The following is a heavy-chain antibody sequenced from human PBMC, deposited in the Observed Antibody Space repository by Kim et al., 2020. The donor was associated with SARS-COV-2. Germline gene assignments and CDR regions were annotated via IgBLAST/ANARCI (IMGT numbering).Heavy chain of an antibody. CDR3: ARAGRKFFGVVGAFDI. V-gene: IGHV4-31*03. D-gene: IGHD3-3*01. J-gene: IGHJ3*02. Sequence: SETLSLTCTVSGGSISSGGYYWSWIRQHPGKGLEWIGYIYYSGSTYYNPSLKSRVTISVDTSKNQFSLKLSSVTAADTAVYYCARAGRKFFGVVGAFDIWGQGTMVTVSS. CDR2: IYYSGST. CDR1: GGSISSGGYY.